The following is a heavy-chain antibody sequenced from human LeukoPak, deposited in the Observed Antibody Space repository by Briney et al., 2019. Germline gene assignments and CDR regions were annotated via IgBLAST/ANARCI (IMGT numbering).Heavy chain of an antibody. J-gene: IGHJ5*01. V-gene: IGHV3-64D*06. CDR2: VSTNGGST. CDR1: GFSFSNYV. Sequence: GGSLRLSCSASGFSFSNYVMLWVRQAPGQGLEYVSSVSTNGGSTYYADSVKGRFLISRDNSKNTLYLQMSSLRTEDTAVYYCVRERSCDSWGQGTLVTVSS. CDR3: VRERSCDS.